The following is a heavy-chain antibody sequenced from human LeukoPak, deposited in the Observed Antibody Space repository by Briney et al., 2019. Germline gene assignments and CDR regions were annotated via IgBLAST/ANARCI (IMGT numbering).Heavy chain of an antibody. D-gene: IGHD3-10*01. CDR1: GYTFTGYY. CDR2: INPNSGGT. CDR3: ARDWAYYYDSGSSTIDY. J-gene: IGHJ4*02. Sequence: ASVKVSCKASGYTFTGYYMHWVRQAPGQGLEWMGWINPNSGGTNYAQKFQGRVTMTRDTSISTAYMELSRLRSDDTAVYYCARDWAYYYDSGSSTIDYWGQGTLVTVSS. V-gene: IGHV1-2*02.